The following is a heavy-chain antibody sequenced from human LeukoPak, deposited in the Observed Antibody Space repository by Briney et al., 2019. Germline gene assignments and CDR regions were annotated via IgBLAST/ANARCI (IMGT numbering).Heavy chain of an antibody. CDR3: ATDLKGGVAGVGGDDY. Sequence: ASVKVSCKVSGYTLTELSMHWVRQAPGKGLEWMGGFDPEDGETIYAQKFQGRVTMTEDTSTDTAYMELSSLRSEDTAVYYCATDLKGGVAGVGGDDYWGQGTLVTVSS. CDR2: FDPEDGET. D-gene: IGHD6-19*01. CDR1: GYTLTELS. V-gene: IGHV1-24*01. J-gene: IGHJ4*02.